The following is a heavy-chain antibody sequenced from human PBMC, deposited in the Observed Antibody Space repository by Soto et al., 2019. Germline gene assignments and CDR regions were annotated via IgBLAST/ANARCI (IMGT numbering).Heavy chain of an antibody. CDR2: INSDEFTT. CDR1: GFTFSNYW. D-gene: IGHD3-22*01. J-gene: IGHJ4*02. Sequence: GGSLRLSCAASGFTFSNYWMHWVRQAPGKGLVWVSRINSDEFTTDYADSVRGRFTLSRDNSKNTLYLEMNSLRAEDTAVYYCVVDTSGLLDYWGQGTQVTVSS. V-gene: IGHV3-74*01. CDR3: VVDTSGLLDY.